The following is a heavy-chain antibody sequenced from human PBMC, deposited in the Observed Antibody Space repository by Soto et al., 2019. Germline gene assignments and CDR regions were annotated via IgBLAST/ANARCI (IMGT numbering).Heavy chain of an antibody. D-gene: IGHD3-22*01. CDR1: GFTFSSYG. CDR3: ARDTVRRGISCGPVVGPFDF. CDR2: IWYDGSNK. Sequence: QVQLVESGGGVVQPGRSLRLSCAASGFTFSSYGMHWVRQAPGKGLEWVAVIWYDGSNKYYADSVKGRFTISRDNSKNPVYLQMNRPRADDTAVYYWARDTVRRGISCGPVVGPFDFWVRGTLVPVSS. J-gene: IGHJ4*02. V-gene: IGHV3-33*01.